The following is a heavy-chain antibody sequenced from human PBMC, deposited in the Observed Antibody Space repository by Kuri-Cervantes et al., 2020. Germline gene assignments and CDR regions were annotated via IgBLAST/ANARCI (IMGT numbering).Heavy chain of an antibody. Sequence: GESLKISCAASGFTFSDYYMSWIRQAPGKGLEWVSYINSSGSTIYYADSVKGRFTISRDNAKNSLYLQMNSLRAEDTAVYYCARVGSHHSSSWSGETHPDAFDIWGQGTMVTVSS. J-gene: IGHJ3*02. V-gene: IGHV3-11*01. CDR3: ARVGSHHSSSWSGETHPDAFDI. D-gene: IGHD6-13*01. CDR1: GFTFSDYY. CDR2: INSSGSTI.